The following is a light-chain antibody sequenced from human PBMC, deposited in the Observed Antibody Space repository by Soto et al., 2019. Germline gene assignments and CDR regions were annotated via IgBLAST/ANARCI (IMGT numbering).Light chain of an antibody. CDR1: QSVNTN. CDR2: YAS. V-gene: IGKV3-15*01. CDR3: QQYNNWPLT. J-gene: IGKJ4*01. Sequence: EIVMTQSPATLSVSPGERATLSCRASQSVNTNLAWYQQKPGQAPRLLIYYASIRATGIPARFSGSGSGTEFTLTISSLQSEDFAVYYCQQYNNWPLTFGGGTKVEIK.